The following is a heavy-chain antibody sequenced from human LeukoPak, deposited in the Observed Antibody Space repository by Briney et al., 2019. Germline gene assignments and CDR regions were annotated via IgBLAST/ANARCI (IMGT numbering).Heavy chain of an antibody. V-gene: IGHV3-30-3*01. CDR3: ARDSQLGGWVDY. CDR2: VSYDGSNK. D-gene: IGHD3-16*01. CDR1: GFTFSTYP. J-gene: IGHJ4*02. Sequence: GGSLRLSCAASGFTFSTYPMHWVRQAPGRGLEWVAVVSYDGSNKYYADSAKGRFTISRDNSKNTLYLQMNSLRAEDTAVYYCARDSQLGGWVDYWGQGTLVTVSS.